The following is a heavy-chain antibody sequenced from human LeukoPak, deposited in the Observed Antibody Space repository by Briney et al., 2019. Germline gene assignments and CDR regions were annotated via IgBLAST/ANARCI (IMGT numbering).Heavy chain of an antibody. J-gene: IGHJ4*02. CDR1: GGSFSGYY. Sequence: SETLSLTCAVYGGSFSGYYWSWIRQPPGKGLEWIGEINHSGSTNYNPSLKSRVTMSVDTSKNQFSLKLSPVTAADTAVYYCARGPKLVRSRAFDYWGQGTLVTVSS. V-gene: IGHV4-34*01. CDR2: INHSGST. D-gene: IGHD6-13*01. CDR3: ARGPKLVRSRAFDY.